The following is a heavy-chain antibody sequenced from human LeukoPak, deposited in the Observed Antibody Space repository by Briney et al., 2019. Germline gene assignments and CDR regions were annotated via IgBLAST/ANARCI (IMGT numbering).Heavy chain of an antibody. CDR3: ARALPSVTNLNLYYYYYYMDV. V-gene: IGHV7-4-1*02. CDR1: GYTFTSYA. D-gene: IGHD4-17*01. J-gene: IGHJ6*03. Sequence: ASVKVSCKASGYTFTSYAMNWVRQAPGQGLEWMGWINTNTGNPTYAQGFTGRFVFSLDTSVSTAYLQISSLKAEDTAVYYCARALPSVTNLNLYYYYYYMDVWGKGTTVTVSS. CDR2: INTNTGNP.